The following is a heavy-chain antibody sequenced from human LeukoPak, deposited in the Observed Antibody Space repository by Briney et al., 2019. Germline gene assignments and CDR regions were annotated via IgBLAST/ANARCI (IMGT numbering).Heavy chain of an antibody. Sequence: GGSLRLSCAASGFTFSSYATSWVRQAPGKGLEWVSAISGSGGSTYYADSVKGRFTISRDNSKNTLYLQMNSLRAEDTAVYYCAKAELGYYYGSGSSYFDYWGQGTLVTVSS. D-gene: IGHD3-10*01. CDR2: ISGSGGST. V-gene: IGHV3-23*01. J-gene: IGHJ4*02. CDR1: GFTFSSYA. CDR3: AKAELGYYYGSGSSYFDY.